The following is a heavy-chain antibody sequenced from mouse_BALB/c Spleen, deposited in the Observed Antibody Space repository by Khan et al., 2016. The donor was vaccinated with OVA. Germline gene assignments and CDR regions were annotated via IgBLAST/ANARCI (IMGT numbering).Heavy chain of an antibody. Sequence: EVQLQQSGPELVKPGASVKIPCKASGYTFTDYNMDWVKQSHGKSLEWIGDITPNNGGTIYNQRFKGKATLTVDKSSRTADMELRSLTSEDTAVYYCTRGGHGSPFDYWGQGTTLTVSS. D-gene: IGHD1-1*01. CDR3: TRGGHGSPFDY. CDR1: GYTFTDYN. CDR2: ITPNNGGT. J-gene: IGHJ2*01. V-gene: IGHV1-18*01.